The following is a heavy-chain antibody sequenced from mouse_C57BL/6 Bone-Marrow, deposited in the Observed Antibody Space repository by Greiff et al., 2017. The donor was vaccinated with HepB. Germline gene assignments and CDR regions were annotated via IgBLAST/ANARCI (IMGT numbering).Heavy chain of an antibody. CDR1: GFNIKDDY. Sequence: EVKLVESGAELVRPGASVKLSCTASGFNIKDDYMHWVKQRPEQGLEWIGWIDPENGDTEYASKFQGKATITADTSSNTAYLQLSSLTSEDTAVYYCTSFTVVALANWYYFDYWGQGTTLTVSS. CDR2: IDPENGDT. J-gene: IGHJ2*01. V-gene: IGHV14-4*01. D-gene: IGHD1-1*01. CDR3: TSFTVVALANWYYFDY.